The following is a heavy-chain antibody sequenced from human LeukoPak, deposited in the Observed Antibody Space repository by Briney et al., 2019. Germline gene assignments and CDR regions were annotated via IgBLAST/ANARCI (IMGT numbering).Heavy chain of an antibody. CDR1: GCTFSSYA. J-gene: IGHJ4*02. D-gene: IGHD1-26*01. V-gene: IGHV1-69*05. CDR3: ARDRSGSLDY. CDR2: IIPIFGTA. Sequence: GASVKVSCKASGCTFSSYAISWVRQAPGKGLEWMGGIIPIFGTANYAQKFRGRAMINTHEYSRTDYMELNNLTSEDTAVYSCARDRSGSLDYWGQGTLVTVSS.